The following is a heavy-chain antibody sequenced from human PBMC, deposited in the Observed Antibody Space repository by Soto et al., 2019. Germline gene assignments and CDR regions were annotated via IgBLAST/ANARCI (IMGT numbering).Heavy chain of an antibody. CDR3: AKDPYDSSGYYSDS. CDR1: GFTFSDYY. Sequence: SLRLSCSASGFTFSDYYMSWIRQAPGKGLEWAAHISGSGANTNYADSVKGRFTISRDNAKNSVYLQMNSLRPDDTAVYYCAKDPYDSSGYYSDSWGQGTLVTVSS. CDR2: ISGSGANT. J-gene: IGHJ4*02. V-gene: IGHV3-11*05. D-gene: IGHD3-22*01.